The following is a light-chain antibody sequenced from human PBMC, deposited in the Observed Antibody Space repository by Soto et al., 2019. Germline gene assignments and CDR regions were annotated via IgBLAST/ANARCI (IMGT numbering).Light chain of an antibody. V-gene: IGLV2-8*01. CDR2: EVS. CDR3: SSYAGSNNYV. CDR1: SGDVGGYNY. Sequence: QCVLTQPASASGSAGQSVTISCTGTSGDVGGYNYVSWYQQHPGKAPKLMIFEVSERPSGVPDRFSASKSGNTASLTVSGLQAEDEADYYCSSYAGSNNYVFGTGTKVTVL. J-gene: IGLJ1*01.